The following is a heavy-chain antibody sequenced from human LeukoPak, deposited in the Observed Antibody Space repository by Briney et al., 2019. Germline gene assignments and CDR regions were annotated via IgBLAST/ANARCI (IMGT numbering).Heavy chain of an antibody. CDR1: GCTFSSYW. Sequence: GGSLRLSCAASGCTFSSYWMSWVRQAPGKGLEWVANIKQDGSEKYSVDSVRGRFTISRDNAKNSLYLQMNSLRAEDTAVYYCARGALGIAAAGIDFDYWGQGTLVTVSS. J-gene: IGHJ4*02. CDR3: ARGALGIAAAGIDFDY. CDR2: IKQDGSEK. V-gene: IGHV3-7*03. D-gene: IGHD6-13*01.